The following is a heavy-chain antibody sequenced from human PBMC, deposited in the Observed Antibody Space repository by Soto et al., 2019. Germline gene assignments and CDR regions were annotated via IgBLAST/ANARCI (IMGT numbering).Heavy chain of an antibody. CDR3: ARRHIAPPTRGAANARCGMDV. J-gene: IGHJ6*02. CDR1: GLTFNNYG. V-gene: IGHV3-33*01. CDR2: IWNDGSNS. Sequence: QVQLVESGGGVVQPGRSLRLSCAASGLTFNNYGMHWVRQAPGKGLEWLAVIWNDGSNSSYANSVKGRFTISRDNSKNTPYLQMSSLRADDTAVYYCARRHIAPPTRGAANARCGMDVWGQGTTVTVSS. D-gene: IGHD6-13*01.